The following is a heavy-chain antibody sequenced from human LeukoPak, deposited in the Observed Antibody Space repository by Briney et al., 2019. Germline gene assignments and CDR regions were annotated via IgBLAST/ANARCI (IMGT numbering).Heavy chain of an antibody. J-gene: IGHJ4*02. CDR3: ARDQILVVPAAIEGDYFDY. V-gene: IGHV3-7*01. Sequence: GSLRLSCAASGFTFSSYWMSWVRQAPGKGLEWVANIKQDGSEKYYVDSVKGRFTISRDNAKNSLYLQMNSLRAEDTAVYYCARDQILVVPAAIEGDYFDYWGQGTLVTVSS. D-gene: IGHD2-2*02. CDR1: GFTFSSYW. CDR2: IKQDGSEK.